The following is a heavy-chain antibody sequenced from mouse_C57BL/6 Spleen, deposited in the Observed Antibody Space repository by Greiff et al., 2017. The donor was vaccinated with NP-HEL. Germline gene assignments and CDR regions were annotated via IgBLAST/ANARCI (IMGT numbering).Heavy chain of an antibody. CDR3: ARQYYYGSSYWYFDV. CDR1: GFTFSDYY. D-gene: IGHD1-1*01. J-gene: IGHJ1*03. CDR2: INYDGSST. Sequence: EVKVEESEGGLVQPGSSMKLSCTASGFTFSDYYMAWVRQVPEKGLEWVANINYDGSSTYYLDSLKSRFIISRDNAKNILYLQMSSLKSEDTATYYCARQYYYGSSYWYFDVWGTGTTVTVSS. V-gene: IGHV5-16*01.